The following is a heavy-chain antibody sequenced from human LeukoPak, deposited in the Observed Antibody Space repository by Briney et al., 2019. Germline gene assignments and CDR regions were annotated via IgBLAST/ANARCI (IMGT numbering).Heavy chain of an antibody. V-gene: IGHV4-59*01. J-gene: IGHJ3*02. CDR3: ARESDMVRGVTHPGDAFDI. CDR2: IYYSGST. Sequence: PSETLSLTCAVYGGSFSGYYWSWIRQPPGKGLEWIGYIYYSGSTNYNPSLKSRVTISVDTSKNQFSLKLSSVTAADTAVYYCARESDMVRGVTHPGDAFDIWGQGTMVTVSS. D-gene: IGHD3-10*01. CDR1: GGSFSGYY.